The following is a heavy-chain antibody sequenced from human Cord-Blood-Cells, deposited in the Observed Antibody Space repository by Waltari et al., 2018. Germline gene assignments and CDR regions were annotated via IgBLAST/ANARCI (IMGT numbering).Heavy chain of an antibody. J-gene: IGHJ4*02. CDR2: ISSSSSYI. CDR1: GFTFSSYS. D-gene: IGHD1-20*01. CDR3: ARASNWRCDY. V-gene: IGHV3-21*01. Sequence: EVQLVESGGGLVKPVGSLRLSCAASGFTFSSYSMNWVRQAPGKGLEWVSSISSSSSYIYYADSVKGRFTISRDNAKNSLDLQRNSLRAEDTAVYYCARASNWRCDYWGQGTLVTVSS.